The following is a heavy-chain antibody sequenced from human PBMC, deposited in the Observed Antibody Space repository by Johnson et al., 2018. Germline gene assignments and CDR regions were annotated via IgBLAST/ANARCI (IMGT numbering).Heavy chain of an antibody. Sequence: VQLVESGGGLVKPGGSLRLSCAASGFTFSNAWMNWVRQAPGKGLEWVGRINSKTDGGTTDYAAPVKGRFAISRDDSKNTLYLQMKSLKTEDTAVYYCTTDIVLMALPLGFDYWGQGTLVTVSS. D-gene: IGHD2-8*01. CDR1: GFTFSNAW. CDR3: TTDIVLMALPLGFDY. J-gene: IGHJ4*02. CDR2: INSKTDGGTT. V-gene: IGHV3-15*07.